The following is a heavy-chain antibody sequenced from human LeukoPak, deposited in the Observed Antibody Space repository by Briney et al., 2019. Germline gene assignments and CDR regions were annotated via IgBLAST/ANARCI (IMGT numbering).Heavy chain of an antibody. V-gene: IGHV3-23*01. J-gene: IGHJ4*02. CDR2: ISGSAGST. CDR1: GFTFSICA. D-gene: IGHD5-12*01. CDR3: ARDHGYAFDY. Sequence: GGSLRLSCTASGFTFSICAMSWVRQAPGKGLEWVSVISGSAGSTYYADSVKGRFTISRDNSKNTLYLQMNSLRDEDTAVYYCARDHGYAFDYWGQGTLVTVSS.